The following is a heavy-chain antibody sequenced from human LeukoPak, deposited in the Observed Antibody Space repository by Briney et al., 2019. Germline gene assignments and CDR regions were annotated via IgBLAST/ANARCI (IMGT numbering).Heavy chain of an antibody. Sequence: GGSLRLSCAASGFAFRSYGMSWVRQAPGKGLEWVSAISGNGVGTYYADSVKGRFTISRDNSKNTLYLQMNNLRAEDTAVYYCAKDLAWGLDYWGQGTPVTVSS. CDR3: AKDLAWGLDY. CDR1: GFAFRSYG. CDR2: ISGNGVGT. D-gene: IGHD7-27*01. V-gene: IGHV3-23*01. J-gene: IGHJ4*02.